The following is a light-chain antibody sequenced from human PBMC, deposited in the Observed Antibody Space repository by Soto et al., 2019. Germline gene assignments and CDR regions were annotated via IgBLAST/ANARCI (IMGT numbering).Light chain of an antibody. CDR2: EVT. CDR3: SSHTSGSTLV. V-gene: IGLV2-14*01. Sequence: QSALTQPASVSGSPGQSIAISCTGTSGDVGGYDYVSWYQQHPDKAPKLMIYEVTKRPSWVSNRFSGSKSGNTASLTISGLHPEDEADYYGSSHTSGSTLVFGSGTKLTVL. J-gene: IGLJ1*01. CDR1: SGDVGGYDY.